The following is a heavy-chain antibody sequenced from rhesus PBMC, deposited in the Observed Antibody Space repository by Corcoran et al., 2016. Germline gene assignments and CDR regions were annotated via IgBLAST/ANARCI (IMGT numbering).Heavy chain of an antibody. CDR3: TRDKGIAAAGTIDY. CDR2: ICSASSYI. V-gene: IGHV3S16*01. CDR1: GFTFSDYY. D-gene: IGHD6-25*01. J-gene: IGHJ4*01. Sequence: EVQLVESGGGLVQPGGSLRLSCAASGFTFSDYYMSWVRQAPGKGLEWVSSICSASSYIYYADSLKGRFTISMDNAKTSLALQMNSLKTEDTAVYYCTRDKGIAAAGTIDYWGQGVLVTVSS.